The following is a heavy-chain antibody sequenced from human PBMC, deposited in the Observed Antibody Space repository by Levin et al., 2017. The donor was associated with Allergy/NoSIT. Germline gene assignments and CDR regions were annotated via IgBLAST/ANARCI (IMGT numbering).Heavy chain of an antibody. CDR2: INHSGST. J-gene: IGHJ4*02. D-gene: IGHD2-21*02. Sequence: PSETLSLTCAVYGGSFSNYYWNWIRQPPGMGLEWIGEINHSGSTSYNPSLKNRVTISIDRSKKQFSLKLSSVTAADTAVYYCARGWWGPDYWGQGTLVTVSS. CDR3: ARGWWGPDY. CDR1: GGSFSNYY. V-gene: IGHV4-34*01.